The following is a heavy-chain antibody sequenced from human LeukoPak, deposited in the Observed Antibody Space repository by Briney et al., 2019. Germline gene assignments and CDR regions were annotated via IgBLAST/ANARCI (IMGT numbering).Heavy chain of an antibody. Sequence: SETLSLTCTVSGGSISSYYWSWIRQPPGKGLEWIGNIFYTGSTKYNPSLKSRVTISVDTSKNQFSLKLSSVTAADTAMYYCARAAGSHNFQHWGQGTLVTVSS. V-gene: IGHV4-59*01. J-gene: IGHJ1*01. CDR2: IFYTGST. CDR3: ARAAGSHNFQH. D-gene: IGHD3-10*01. CDR1: GGSISSYY.